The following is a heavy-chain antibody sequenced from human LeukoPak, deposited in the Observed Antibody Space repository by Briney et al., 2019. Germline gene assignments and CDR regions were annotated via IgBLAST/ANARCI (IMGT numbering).Heavy chain of an antibody. D-gene: IGHD5-18*01. CDR1: GGSLSSSSYY. CDR3: ARGTATDY. J-gene: IGHJ4*02. Sequence: SETLSLTCTVSGGSLSSSSYYWGWIRQPPGKGLEWIGSIYYSGSTYYNPSLKSRVTISVDTSKNQFSLKLSSVTAADTAVYYCARGTATDYWGQGTLVTVSS. V-gene: IGHV4-39*07. CDR2: IYYSGST.